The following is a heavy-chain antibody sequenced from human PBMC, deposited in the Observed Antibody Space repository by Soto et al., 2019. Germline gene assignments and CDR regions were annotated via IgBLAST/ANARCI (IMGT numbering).Heavy chain of an antibody. CDR1: GFTFSDYT. D-gene: IGHD6-13*01. J-gene: IGHJ4*02. CDR2: ITATGSFI. CDR3: ARVARGSWYFDY. Sequence: GGSLRLSCAASGFTFSDYTMNWVRQAPGKGLEWVSLITATGSFIYQADSVKGRFTISRDNAKNSLYLQMNSLRDEDTAVYYCARVARGSWYFDYWGQGTLVTVSS. V-gene: IGHV3-21*04.